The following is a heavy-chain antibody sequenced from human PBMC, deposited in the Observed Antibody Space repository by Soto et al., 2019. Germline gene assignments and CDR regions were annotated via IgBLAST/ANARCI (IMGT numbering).Heavy chain of an antibody. CDR3: SKDLRKGSGFCGDY. CDR2: ISGSGGST. J-gene: IGHJ4*02. Sequence: HPGGSLRLSCAASGFTFSSYAMSWVRQAPGKGLEWVSAISGSGGSTYYADSVKGRFTISRDNSKNTLYLQMNSLRAEDTAVYYCSKDLRKGSGFCGDYWGQGTLVTVSS. CDR1: GFTFSSYA. D-gene: IGHD6-19*01. V-gene: IGHV3-23*01.